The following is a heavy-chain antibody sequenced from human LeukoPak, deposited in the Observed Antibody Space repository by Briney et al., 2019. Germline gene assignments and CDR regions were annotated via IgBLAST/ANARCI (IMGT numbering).Heavy chain of an antibody. J-gene: IGHJ6*02. D-gene: IGHD5-24*01. Sequence: ASVKVSCKASGYTFTGYYMHWVRQAPGQGLEWMEWINPNSGGTNYAQKFQGRVTMTRDTSISTAYMELSRLRSDDTAVYYCAVASEMATNYYYYYYGMDVWGQGTTVTVSS. V-gene: IGHV1-2*02. CDR3: AVASEMATNYYYYYYGMDV. CDR1: GYTFTGYY. CDR2: INPNSGGT.